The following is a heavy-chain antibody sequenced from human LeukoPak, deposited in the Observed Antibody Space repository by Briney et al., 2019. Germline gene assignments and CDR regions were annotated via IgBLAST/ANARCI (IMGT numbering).Heavy chain of an antibody. CDR2: ISNSGGST. Sequence: GSLRLSCAASGFTFSSFAMSWVRQAPGEGLEWVSSISNSGGSTYYADSVKGRFTISRDNPKNTLYLQMNSLRAEDTAVYYCAKDRVYWYFDLWGRGTLVTVAS. CDR3: AKDRVYWYFDL. J-gene: IGHJ2*01. V-gene: IGHV3-23*01. CDR1: GFTFSSFA.